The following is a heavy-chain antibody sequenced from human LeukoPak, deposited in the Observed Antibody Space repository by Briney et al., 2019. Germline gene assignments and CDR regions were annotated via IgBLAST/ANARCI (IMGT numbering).Heavy chain of an antibody. J-gene: IGHJ5*02. CDR2: ISAYNGNT. Sequence: ASVKVSCKASGYTFTSYGISWVRQAPGQGLEWMGWISAYNGNTNHAQKFQGRVTMTTDTSTSTAYMELRSLRSDDTAVYYCAREEYSGYDYYSELLDPWGQGTLVTVSS. CDR3: AREEYSGYDYYSELLDP. V-gene: IGHV1-18*04. D-gene: IGHD5-12*01. CDR1: GYTFTSYG.